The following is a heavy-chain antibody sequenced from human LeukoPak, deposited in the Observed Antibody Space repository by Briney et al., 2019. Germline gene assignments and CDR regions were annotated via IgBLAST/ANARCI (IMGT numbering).Heavy chain of an antibody. D-gene: IGHD1-26*01. Sequence: PGGSLRLPCAASGFTFSGSAMHWVRQASGKGLEWVGRIRSKANSYATAYAASVKGRFTISRDDSKNTAYLQMNSLKTEDTAVYYCTRLRWELLGGHDYWGQGTLVTVSS. J-gene: IGHJ4*02. CDR1: GFTFSGSA. CDR2: IRSKANSYAT. V-gene: IGHV3-73*01. CDR3: TRLRWELLGGHDY.